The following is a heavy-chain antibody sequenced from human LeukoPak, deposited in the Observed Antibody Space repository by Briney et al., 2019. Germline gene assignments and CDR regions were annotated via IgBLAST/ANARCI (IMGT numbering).Heavy chain of an antibody. J-gene: IGHJ6*02. CDR1: GFTFSSFS. Sequence: PGGSLRLSCAASGFTFSSFSMIWVRQAPGKGLEWVSSTSSSSAYTFYAESGKGRFTISRDNAKNSLFLQMNSLRAEDTAVYYCARVRDYDILTGLLVWGQGTTVTVSS. CDR3: ARVRDYDILTGLLV. CDR2: TSSSSAYT. D-gene: IGHD3-9*01. V-gene: IGHV3-21*01.